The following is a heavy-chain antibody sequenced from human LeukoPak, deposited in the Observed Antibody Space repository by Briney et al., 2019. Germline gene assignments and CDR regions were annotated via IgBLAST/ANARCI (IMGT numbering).Heavy chain of an antibody. D-gene: IGHD6-19*01. Sequence: ASVKVSCKASGYTFTGYYMHWVRQAPGQGLVWMGWINPNSGGTNYAQKFQGRVTMTRDTSISTAYMELSRLRSDDTAVYYCASLGYSSGWSYYFDYWGQGTLVTVSS. J-gene: IGHJ4*02. V-gene: IGHV1-2*02. CDR2: INPNSGGT. CDR3: ASLGYSSGWSYYFDY. CDR1: GYTFTGYY.